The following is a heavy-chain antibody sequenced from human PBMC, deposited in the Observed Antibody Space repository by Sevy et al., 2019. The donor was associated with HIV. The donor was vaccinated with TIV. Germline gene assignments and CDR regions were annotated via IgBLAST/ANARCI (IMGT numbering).Heavy chain of an antibody. CDR1: GFTFNNYA. CDR2: ISYDATSR. D-gene: IGHD2-2*01. Sequence: GGSLRLSCAASGFTFNNYAMHWVRQAPGKGLEWVAVISYDATSRYYADSMKGRFTISRDNSRHILYHQMSGLRTDATAVYYCAKDGGAGNYYALRFDNWGQGSLVTVSS. V-gene: IGHV3-30*14. J-gene: IGHJ4*02. CDR3: AKDGGAGNYYALRFDN.